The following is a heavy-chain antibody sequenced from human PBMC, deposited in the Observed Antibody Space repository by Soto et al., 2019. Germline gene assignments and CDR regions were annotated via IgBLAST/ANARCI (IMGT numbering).Heavy chain of an antibody. Sequence: QVQLVQSGAEVKKPESSVKVSCQVSGGTFSTHGITWVRQAPGQGLDWMGRIIPILDIADYEQKFQGRVTITADRSTNTAYLERSSLRSEDTAVCYCARGAKAVGSESAFGIWGQGTMVTVSS. V-gene: IGHV1-69*04. CDR1: GGTFSTHG. J-gene: IGHJ3*02. CDR3: ARGAKAVGSESAFGI. CDR2: IIPILDIA. D-gene: IGHD2-2*03.